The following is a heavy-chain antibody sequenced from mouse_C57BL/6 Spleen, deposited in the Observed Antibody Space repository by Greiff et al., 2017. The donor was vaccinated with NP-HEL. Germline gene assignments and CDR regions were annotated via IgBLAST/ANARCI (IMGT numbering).Heavy chain of an antibody. D-gene: IGHD2-4*01. J-gene: IGHJ2*01. V-gene: IGHV3-6*01. CDR3: AREGITNFDY. CDR1: GYSITSGYY. Sequence: EVKLQESGPGLVKPSQSLSLTCSVTGYSITSGYYWNWIRQFPGNKLEWMGYISYDGSNNYNPSLKNRISITRDTSKNQFFLKLNSVTTEDTATYYCAREGITNFDYWGQGTTLTVSS. CDR2: ISYDGSN.